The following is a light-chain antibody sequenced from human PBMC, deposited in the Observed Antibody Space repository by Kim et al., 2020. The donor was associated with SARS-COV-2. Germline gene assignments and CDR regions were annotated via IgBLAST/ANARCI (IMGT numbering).Light chain of an antibody. CDR3: QQYNSYPIT. CDR1: QGVSSW. Sequence: DIQMTQSPSSLSASVGDRVAITCRASQGVSSWLAWYQQKPQKAAKPLSFAASSLQSGVPSRFSGSGSGTDVTLTVSSLQPEDFATYVGQQYNSYPITFGQGTRLEIK. J-gene: IGKJ5*01. CDR2: AAS. V-gene: IGKV1D-16*01.